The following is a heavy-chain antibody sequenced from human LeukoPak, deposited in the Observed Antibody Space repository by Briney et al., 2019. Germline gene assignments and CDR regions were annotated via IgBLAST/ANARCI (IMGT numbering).Heavy chain of an antibody. CDR3: ARDPAPHSDEPLHYGMDV. CDR2: IYGSGST. CDR1: GGSIRRYF. J-gene: IGHJ6*02. V-gene: IGHV4-59*01. Sequence: SETLSLTCTASGGSIRRYFWNWIRQPPGKGLEWIGYIYGSGSTTYNPSLKSRVTISVDTSKNQFSLKLRSVTAADTAVYYCARDPAPHSDEPLHYGMDVWGQGTTVTVSS. D-gene: IGHD6-13*01.